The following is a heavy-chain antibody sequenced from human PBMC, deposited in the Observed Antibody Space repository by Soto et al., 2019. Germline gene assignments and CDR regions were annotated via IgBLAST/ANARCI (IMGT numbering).Heavy chain of an antibody. V-gene: IGHV4-39*06. CDR3: ATSYGNAWYTF. CDR2: IYYSGST. D-gene: IGHD6-13*01. CDR1: GGSISSSSYY. Sequence: PSETLSLTCTVSGGSISSSSYYWGWIRQPPGKGLEWIGSIYYSGSTYYNPSLKSRLTISVDKSKNQFTLQLTSVTVADTAVYYCATSYGNAWYTFWGQGTQVTVSS. J-gene: IGHJ4*02.